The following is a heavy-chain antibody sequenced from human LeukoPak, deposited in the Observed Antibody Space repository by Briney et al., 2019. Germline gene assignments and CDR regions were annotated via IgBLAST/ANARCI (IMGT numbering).Heavy chain of an antibody. J-gene: IGHJ4*02. CDR3: ANYCGGDCYHDY. D-gene: IGHD2-21*01. CDR1: GFTFSSYS. CDR2: VSNSGNYI. V-gene: IGHV3-21*01. Sequence: GGSLRLSCAVSGFTFSSYSMKWVRQAPGKGLEWVSHVSNSGNYIYYADSVKGRFAISRDNAKNSLYLQMNSLRAEDTAVYYCANYCGGDCYHDYWGQGTLVTVSS.